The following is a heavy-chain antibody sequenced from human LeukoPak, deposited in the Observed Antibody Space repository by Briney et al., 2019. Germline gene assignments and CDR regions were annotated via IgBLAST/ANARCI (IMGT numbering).Heavy chain of an antibody. Sequence: PGGSLRLSCAASGFTVSSNYMSWVRQAPGKGLEWVSVIYSGGSTYYADSVKGRFTISRGNSKNTLYLQMNSLRAEDTAVYYCARAGYYDILTGYSDYWGQGTLVTVSS. CDR1: GFTVSSNY. CDR3: ARAGYYDILTGYSDY. CDR2: IYSGGST. V-gene: IGHV3-66*01. D-gene: IGHD3-9*01. J-gene: IGHJ4*02.